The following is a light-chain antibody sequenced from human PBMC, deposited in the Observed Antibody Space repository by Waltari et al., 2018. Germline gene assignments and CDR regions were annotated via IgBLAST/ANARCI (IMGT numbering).Light chain of an antibody. Sequence: QSALTQPASLSGSPGQSVPISCTGIRSDVGAYNDVSWYQLHPGNVPKLIIYEVSNRPPGVSNRLSGSKSGNTASLTISGLQAEDEADYYCSSFTDTSTWVFGGGTKVTVL. J-gene: IGLJ2*01. CDR2: EVS. CDR3: SSFTDTSTWV. V-gene: IGLV2-14*01. CDR1: RSDVGAYND.